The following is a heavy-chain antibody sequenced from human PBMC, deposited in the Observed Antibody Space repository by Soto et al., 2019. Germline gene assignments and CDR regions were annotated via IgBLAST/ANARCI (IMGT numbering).Heavy chain of an antibody. CDR1: GFTFSSYA. V-gene: IGHV3-23*01. J-gene: IGHJ6*02. Sequence: GGSLRLSCAASGFTFSSYAMSWVRQAPGKGLEWVSAISGSGGSTYYADSVKGRFTISRDNSKNTLYLQMNSLRAEDTAVYYCAKGRLGWALLPQRKRVNYYYGMDVWGQGTTVTVSS. CDR2: ISGSGGST. CDR3: AKGRLGWALLPQRKRVNYYYGMDV. D-gene: IGHD3-10*01.